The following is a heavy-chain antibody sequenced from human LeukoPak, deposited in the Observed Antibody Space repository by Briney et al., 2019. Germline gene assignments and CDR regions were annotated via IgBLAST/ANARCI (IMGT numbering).Heavy chain of an antibody. CDR3: ARGRRGEDSGYCSGGSCYYFDY. D-gene: IGHD2-15*01. Sequence: SETLSFTCAVYGGSFSGYYWSWIRQPPGKGLEWIGEINHSGSTNYNPSLKSRVTISVDTSKNQFSLKLSSVTAADTAVYYCARGRRGEDSGYCSGGSCYYFDYWGQGTLVTVSS. CDR1: GGSFSGYY. CDR2: INHSGST. J-gene: IGHJ4*02. V-gene: IGHV4-34*01.